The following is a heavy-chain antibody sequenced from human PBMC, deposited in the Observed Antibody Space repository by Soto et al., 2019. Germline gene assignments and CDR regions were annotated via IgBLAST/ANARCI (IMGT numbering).Heavy chain of an antibody. V-gene: IGHV3-49*03. Sequence: PGESLRLSCTTSGGTFGGYSRSWFRQAPGKGLEWIGYMKSNTYGGTTEYAASVKGRFTISRDDSKRVAHLQMNSLESEDTAVYYCARRTHLDYRGQRAPVTV. CDR3: ARRTHLDY. CDR1: GGTFGGYS. J-gene: IGHJ4*02. CDR2: MKSNTYGGTT.